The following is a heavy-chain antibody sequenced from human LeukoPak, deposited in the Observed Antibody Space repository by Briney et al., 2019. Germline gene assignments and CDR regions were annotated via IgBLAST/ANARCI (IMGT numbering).Heavy chain of an antibody. D-gene: IGHD3-16*01. CDR1: GFTFNTYA. V-gene: IGHV3-64D*09. J-gene: IGHJ4*02. CDR2: ISGNGGST. Sequence: GGSLRLSCSASGFTFNTYAMHWVRQAPGKGLEYVSGISGNGGSTYYADSVKGRFTICRDNSKNTLYLQMSSLRPEDTAVYYCVKDGYDYVWGSFSYFDYWGQGTLVTVSS. CDR3: VKDGYDYVWGSFSYFDY.